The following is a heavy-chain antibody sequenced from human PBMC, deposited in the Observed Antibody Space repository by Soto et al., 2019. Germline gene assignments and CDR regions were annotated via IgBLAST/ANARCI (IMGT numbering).Heavy chain of an antibody. V-gene: IGHV1-69*12. CDR3: ARGWNDHYYYGMDV. CDR1: GGTFSSYA. CDR2: IIPIFGTA. J-gene: IGHJ6*02. D-gene: IGHD1-1*01. Sequence: QVQLVQSGAEVKKPGSSVKVSCKASGGTFSSYAISWVRQAPGQGLEWMGGIIPIFGTANYAQKFQGRVTITADESTSTAYMELGCLGSEGTAVYYCARGWNDHYYYGMDVWGQGTTVTVSS.